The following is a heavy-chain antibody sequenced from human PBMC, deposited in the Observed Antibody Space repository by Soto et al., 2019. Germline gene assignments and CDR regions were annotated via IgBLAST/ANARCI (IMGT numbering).Heavy chain of an antibody. CDR3: ARDLSGNYEDY. CDR1: GFIFSTYT. D-gene: IGHD3-3*01. V-gene: IGHV3-30-3*01. Sequence: QVQLVESGGGVVQPGSSLRLSCAVSGFIFSTYTMHWVRQAPGKGLEWVAVISYDGSNKYYTDSVKGRFTISRDDSKNTLYLQMNSLRPEDTAVYYCARDLSGNYEDYWGQGTLVTVSS. J-gene: IGHJ4*02. CDR2: ISYDGSNK.